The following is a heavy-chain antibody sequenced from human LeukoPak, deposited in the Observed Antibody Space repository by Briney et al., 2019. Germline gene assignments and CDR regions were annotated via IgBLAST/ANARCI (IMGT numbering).Heavy chain of an antibody. V-gene: IGHV3-11*06. CDR3: ARDPYCGGGSCYSNYFDY. D-gene: IGHD2-15*01. CDR1: GLTFSDYW. CDR2: ISSSSSYT. J-gene: IGHJ4*02. Sequence: GGSLRLSCAVSGLTFSDYWMTWIRQAPGKGLEWISYISSSSSYTNYADSVKGRFTTSRDNAKNSLYLQMNTLRAEDTAVYYCARDPYCGGGSCYSNYFDYWGQGTLVTVSS.